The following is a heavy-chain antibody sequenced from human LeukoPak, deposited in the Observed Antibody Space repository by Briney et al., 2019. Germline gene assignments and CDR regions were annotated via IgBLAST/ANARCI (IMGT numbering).Heavy chain of an antibody. J-gene: IGHJ4*02. D-gene: IGHD6-19*01. Sequence: SETLSLTCTVSGGSISSYYWSWIRQPAGKGLEWIGRIYTSGSTNYNPSLKSRVTMSVDTSKNQFSLKLSSVTAADTAVYYCARHASRGWYWYFDYWGQGTLVTVSS. V-gene: IGHV4-4*07. CDR2: IYTSGST. CDR1: GGSISSYY. CDR3: ARHASRGWYWYFDY.